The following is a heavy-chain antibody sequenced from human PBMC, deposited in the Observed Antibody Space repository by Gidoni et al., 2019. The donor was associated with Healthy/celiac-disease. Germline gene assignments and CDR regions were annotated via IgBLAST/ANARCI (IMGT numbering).Heavy chain of an antibody. CDR1: GFSFSDAW. V-gene: IGHV3-15*01. Sequence: EVQLVESGGGLVKPGGSLRLSCAASGFSFSDAWMNWVRQAPGKGLGWVGRIKSKINGATADYAAPVKGRFTISRDDSKNTLYLQANNLKIEDTAVYYCVTRGYCSGGSCYTGYWGQGTLVTVSS. J-gene: IGHJ4*02. CDR3: VTRGYCSGGSCYTGY. CDR2: IKSKINGATA. D-gene: IGHD2-15*01.